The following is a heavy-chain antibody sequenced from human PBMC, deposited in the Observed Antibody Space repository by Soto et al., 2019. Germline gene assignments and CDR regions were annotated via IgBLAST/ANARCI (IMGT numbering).Heavy chain of an antibody. D-gene: IGHD6-19*01. Sequence: PGGSLRLSCAASGFTFSDYPMHWVRQAPGKGLEWVAVISYDGRVKYYVDSVKGRFTISRDDSKNTLYLQMNSLRVDDTAVYYCARDRLARGIPVAGRIDYWGQGA. CDR1: GFTFSDYP. V-gene: IGHV3-30*04. J-gene: IGHJ4*02. CDR3: ARDRLARGIPVAGRIDY. CDR2: ISYDGRVK.